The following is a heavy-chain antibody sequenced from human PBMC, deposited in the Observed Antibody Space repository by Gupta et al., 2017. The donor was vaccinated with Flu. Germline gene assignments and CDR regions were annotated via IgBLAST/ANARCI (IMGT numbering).Heavy chain of an antibody. Sequence: LEWVSVISGSGGSTYYADSVKGRFTISRDNSKNTLYLQMNSLRAEDTAVYYCAKALDGYRGNSQYYYYGVDVWGQGTTVTVSS. CDR2: ISGSGGST. CDR3: AKALDGYRGNSQYYYYGVDV. V-gene: IGHV3-23*01. J-gene: IGHJ6*02. D-gene: IGHD5-12*01.